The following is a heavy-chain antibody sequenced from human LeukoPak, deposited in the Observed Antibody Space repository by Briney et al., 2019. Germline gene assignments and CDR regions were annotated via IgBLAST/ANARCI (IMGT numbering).Heavy chain of an antibody. J-gene: IGHJ3*02. V-gene: IGHV4-59*01. Sequence: SETLSLTCTVSGGSISSYYWSWIRQPPGKGLEWIGYIYYSGSTNYNPSLKSLVTISVDTSKNQLSLKLSSVTAADTAVYYCARDRGFESYAFDIWGQGTMVTVSS. CDR2: IYYSGST. CDR1: GGSISSYY. CDR3: ARDRGFESYAFDI. D-gene: IGHD3-10*01.